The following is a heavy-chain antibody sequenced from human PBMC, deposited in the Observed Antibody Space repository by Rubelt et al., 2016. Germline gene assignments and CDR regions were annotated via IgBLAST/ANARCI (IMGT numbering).Heavy chain of an antibody. CDR3: ARGKEGLGVTMMDY. V-gene: IGHV4-34*01. CDR2: INHSGST. J-gene: IGHJ4*02. D-gene: IGHD3-22*01. Sequence: QVQLQQWGAGLLKPSETLSLTCAVYGGSFSGYYWSWIRQPPGKGLEWIGEINHSGSTNYDPSLKSLVTISVDTAKNQFSLKLSSVTAADTAVYYCARGKEGLGVTMMDYWGQGTLVTVSS. CDR1: GGSFSGYY.